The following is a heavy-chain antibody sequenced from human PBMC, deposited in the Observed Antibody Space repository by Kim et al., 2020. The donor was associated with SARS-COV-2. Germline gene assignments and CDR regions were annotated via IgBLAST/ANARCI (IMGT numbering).Heavy chain of an antibody. CDR3: ARNPAGWSSSGRANWFDP. J-gene: IGHJ5*02. V-gene: IGHV3-11*01. D-gene: IGHD6-13*01. Sequence: GRFTISSEHAKNSLYLQMNSLRAEDTAVYYCARNPAGWSSSGRANWFDPWGQGTLVTVSS.